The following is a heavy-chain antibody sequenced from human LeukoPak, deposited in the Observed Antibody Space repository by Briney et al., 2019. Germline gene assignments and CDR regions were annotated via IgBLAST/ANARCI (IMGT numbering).Heavy chain of an antibody. CDR3: ATAGYGAAAAPINWLDP. V-gene: IGHV3-23*01. D-gene: IGHD6-13*01. CDR1: GFPFSSYA. Sequence: GGSLRLSCAASGFPFSSYAMNWVRQAPGKGLEWVSIIFGSGDTTYYADSVKGRFTVSRDNAKNSLYLQMNSLRAEDTAVYYCATAGYGAAAAPINWLDPWGQGTLVTVSS. J-gene: IGHJ5*02. CDR2: IFGSGDTT.